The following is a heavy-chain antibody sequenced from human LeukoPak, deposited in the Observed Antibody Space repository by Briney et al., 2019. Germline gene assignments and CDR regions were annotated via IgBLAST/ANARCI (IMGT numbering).Heavy chain of an antibody. CDR3: ARELLNWNYVGFDY. V-gene: IGHV3-48*01. Sequence: GGSLRLSCAASGFTFSSYSMNWVRQAPGKGLEWVSYISSSSSTIYYADSVKGRFTISRDNAKNSLYLQMNSLRAEDTAVYYCARELLNWNYVGFDYWGQGTLVTVSS. CDR1: GFTFSSYS. CDR2: ISSSSSTI. J-gene: IGHJ4*02. D-gene: IGHD1-7*01.